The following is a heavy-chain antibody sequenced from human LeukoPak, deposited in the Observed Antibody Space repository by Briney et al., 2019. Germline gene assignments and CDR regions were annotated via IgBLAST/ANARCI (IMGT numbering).Heavy chain of an antibody. Sequence: GASVKVSCKASGYTFTGYYMHWVRQAPGQGLEWMGRINPNSGGTNYAQKFQGRVTMTRDTSISTAYMELSRLRSDDTAVYYCARDYKSLSRIAAAGTDDYWGQGTLVTVSS. J-gene: IGHJ4*02. V-gene: IGHV1-2*06. CDR1: GYTFTGYY. CDR3: ARDYKSLSRIAAAGTDDY. CDR2: INPNSGGT. D-gene: IGHD6-13*01.